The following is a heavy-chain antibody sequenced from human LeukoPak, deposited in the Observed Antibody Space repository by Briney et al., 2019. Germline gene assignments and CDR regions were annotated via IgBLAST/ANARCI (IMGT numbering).Heavy chain of an antibody. Sequence: ASVKLSCKASGYTCTGYNIHWLRQSPGQGLEWMGWTNTNSGGKNYAQKFQGRVTMTRDTSISTAYKELSRMSSDDTAVYYCARFGWFDPWGQGTLVTVSS. CDR1: GYTCTGYN. D-gene: IGHD3-10*01. CDR2: TNTNSGGK. V-gene: IGHV1-2*02. CDR3: ARFGWFDP. J-gene: IGHJ5*02.